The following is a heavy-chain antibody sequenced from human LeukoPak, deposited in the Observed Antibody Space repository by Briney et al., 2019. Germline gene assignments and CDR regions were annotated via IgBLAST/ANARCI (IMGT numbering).Heavy chain of an antibody. Sequence: SETLSLTCAVYGGSFSGYYWSWIRQPPGKGLEWIGEINHSGSTNYNPSLKSRVTISVATSKNQFSLKLSSVTAADTAVYYCARGRSYGSGRYWFDPWGQGTLVTVSS. V-gene: IGHV4-34*01. D-gene: IGHD3-10*01. J-gene: IGHJ5*02. CDR1: GGSFSGYY. CDR3: ARGRSYGSGRYWFDP. CDR2: INHSGST.